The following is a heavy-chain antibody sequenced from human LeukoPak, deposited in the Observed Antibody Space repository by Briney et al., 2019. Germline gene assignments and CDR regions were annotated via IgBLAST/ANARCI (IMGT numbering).Heavy chain of an antibody. D-gene: IGHD6-19*01. J-gene: IGHJ3*02. Sequence: GGGPRRPSSAPWFSFPCYDKPWGRPATRKRLEGGSGIGTAGDTYYPGSVKGRFTISRENAKNSLYLQMNSLRAGDTAVYYCARGSVAGNHAFDIWGQGTMVTVSS. V-gene: IGHV3-13*01. CDR2: IGTAGDT. CDR1: WFSFPCYD. CDR3: ARGSVAGNHAFDI.